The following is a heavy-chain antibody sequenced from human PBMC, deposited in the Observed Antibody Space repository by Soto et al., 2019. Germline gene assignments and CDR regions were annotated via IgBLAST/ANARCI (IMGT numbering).Heavy chain of an antibody. CDR1: GGSVSSGSYY. V-gene: IGHV4-61*01. Sequence: PSETLSLTCTVSGGSVSSGSYYWSWIRQPPGKGLEWIGYIYYSGSTNYNPSLKSRVTISVDTSKNQFSLKLSSVTAADTAVYYCARLALVRGVIIMRTFDYWGQGTLVTVSS. CDR3: ARLALVRGVIIMRTFDY. CDR2: IYYSGST. J-gene: IGHJ4*02. D-gene: IGHD3-10*01.